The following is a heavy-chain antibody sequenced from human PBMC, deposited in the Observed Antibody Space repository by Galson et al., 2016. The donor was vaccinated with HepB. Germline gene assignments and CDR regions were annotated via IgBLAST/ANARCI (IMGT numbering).Heavy chain of an antibody. CDR2: ISYNSGVK. J-gene: IGHJ6*04. D-gene: IGHD1-26*01. Sequence: SLRLSCAASGLTLDPYAMHWVRQPPGKGLEWVSGISYNSGVKAYADSVKGRFTISRDSAKNALYLQMNSLSVDDTALYYCTKVWDPLPGHYGMDLWGKGTTVTVSS. V-gene: IGHV3-9*01. CDR1: GLTLDPYA. CDR3: TKVWDPLPGHYGMDL.